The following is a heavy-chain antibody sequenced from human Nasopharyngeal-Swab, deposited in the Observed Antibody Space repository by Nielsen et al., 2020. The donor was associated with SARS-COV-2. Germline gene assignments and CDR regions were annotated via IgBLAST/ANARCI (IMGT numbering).Heavy chain of an antibody. V-gene: IGHV3-21*01. Sequence: VRQAPGKGLEWVSSISSSSSYIYYADSVKGRFTISRDNAKNSLYLQMNSLRAEDTAVYYCARASAGNYDFWSGPTFDYWGQGTLVTV. D-gene: IGHD3-3*01. CDR2: ISSSSSYI. J-gene: IGHJ4*02. CDR3: ARASAGNYDFWSGPTFDY.